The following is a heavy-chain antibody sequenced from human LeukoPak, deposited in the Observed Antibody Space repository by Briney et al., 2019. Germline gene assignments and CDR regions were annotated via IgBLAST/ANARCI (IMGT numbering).Heavy chain of an antibody. CDR1: GGTFSSYA. Sequence: GASVKVSCKASGGTFSSYAISWVRQAPGQGLEWMGWISAYNGNTNYAQKLQGRVTMTTDTSTSTAYMELRSLRSDDTAVYYCARELGCSSTSCYTWVYYYYGMDVWGQGTTVTVSS. V-gene: IGHV1-18*01. CDR2: ISAYNGNT. J-gene: IGHJ6*02. CDR3: ARELGCSSTSCYTWVYYYYGMDV. D-gene: IGHD2-2*02.